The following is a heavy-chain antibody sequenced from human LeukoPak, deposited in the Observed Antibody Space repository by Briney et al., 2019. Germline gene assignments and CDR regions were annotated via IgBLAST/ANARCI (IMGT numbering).Heavy chain of an antibody. Sequence: GGSLRLSCLVSGLTFSSYSMTWVRQAPGKGLEWVSVVSASGFTTDYADSVKGRFTISRDNSKNTLYLQMNSLRAEDTAVYYCAKGGRGTYYADSWGQGTLVTVSS. D-gene: IGHD3-16*01. V-gene: IGHV3-23*01. CDR1: GLTFSSYS. CDR3: AKGGRGTYYADS. CDR2: VSASGFTT. J-gene: IGHJ4*02.